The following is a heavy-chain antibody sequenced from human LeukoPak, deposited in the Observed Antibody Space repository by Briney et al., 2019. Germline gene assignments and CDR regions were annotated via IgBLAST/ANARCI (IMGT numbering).Heavy chain of an antibody. J-gene: IGHJ6*03. V-gene: IGHV3-66*01. CDR2: LYHGGST. CDR1: GVIVRSNY. Sequence: GGSLRLSCVGSGVIVRSNYMTWVRQAPGKGLEWVSILYHGGSTYYADSVKGRFSISRDTSKNTLYLQMNSLRVEDTAVYYCARDTGDGYTPPNYYYYMDVWGKGTTVTVSS. D-gene: IGHD5-24*01. CDR3: ARDTGDGYTPPNYYYYMDV.